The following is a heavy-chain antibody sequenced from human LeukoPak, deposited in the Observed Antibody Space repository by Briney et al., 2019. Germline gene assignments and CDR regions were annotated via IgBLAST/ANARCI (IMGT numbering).Heavy chain of an antibody. CDR1: GFDFNNYN. J-gene: IGHJ4*02. CDR2: IYSGGSA. Sequence: PGGSLRLSCAASGFDFNNYNMNGVRQAPGKGLEWGSVIYSGGSAYYADSVKGRFSISRDKTKNTLYLQMNSLRAEDTAVYYCAIRKSGNAIDYWGQGTLVTVSS. CDR3: AIRKSGNAIDY. D-gene: IGHD5-12*01. V-gene: IGHV3-66*01.